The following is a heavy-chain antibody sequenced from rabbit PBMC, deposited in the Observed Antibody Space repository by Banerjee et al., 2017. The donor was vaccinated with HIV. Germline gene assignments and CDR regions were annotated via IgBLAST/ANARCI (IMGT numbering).Heavy chain of an antibody. CDR3: ARDAPGGGGYADFNL. Sequence: QSLEESGGDLVKPGASLTLTCTASGIDFSSYYYMCWVRQAPGKGLEWIACTYTRSGSTYYASWAKGRFTISKTSSTTVTLQMTSLTAADTATYFCARDAPGGGGYADFNLWGQGTLVTVS. J-gene: IGHJ4*01. V-gene: IGHV1S40*01. D-gene: IGHD6-1*01. CDR2: TYTRSGST. CDR1: GIDFSSYYY.